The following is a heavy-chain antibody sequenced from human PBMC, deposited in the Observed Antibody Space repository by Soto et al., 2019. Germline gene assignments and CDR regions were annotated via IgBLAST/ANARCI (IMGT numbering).Heavy chain of an antibody. Sequence: QVQLVQSGAEVKRPGSSVKVSCKASGGTFSRDAISWVRQAPGQGLEWMGGIIPMFGTAKYVQKFQGRLTITADESTTTAYMELRSLRSDDTAVYYCARGVVVVAACQLGWLDPWGQGTLVTVSS. D-gene: IGHD2-15*01. V-gene: IGHV1-69*01. CDR3: ARGVVVVAACQLGWLDP. J-gene: IGHJ5*02. CDR2: IIPMFGTA. CDR1: GGTFSRDA.